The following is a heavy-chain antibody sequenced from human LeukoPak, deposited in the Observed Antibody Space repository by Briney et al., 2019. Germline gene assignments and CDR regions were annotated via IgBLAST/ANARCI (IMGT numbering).Heavy chain of an antibody. D-gene: IGHD4-17*01. CDR2: IHPSGGTT. Sequence: GASVKVSCKASGYTFTGYYMHWVRQAPGQGLEWMGIIHPSGGTTDYAQKFQGRVTMTRDTSTSTVYMELSSLRSEDTAVYYCARDHTVTTYFDYWGQGTLVTVSS. CDR1: GYTFTGYY. CDR3: ARDHTVTTYFDY. V-gene: IGHV1-46*01. J-gene: IGHJ4*02.